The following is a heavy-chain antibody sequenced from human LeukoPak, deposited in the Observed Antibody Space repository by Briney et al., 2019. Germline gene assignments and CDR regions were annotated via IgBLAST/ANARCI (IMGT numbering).Heavy chain of an antibody. CDR3: AKALADYVKFYYYYYMDV. J-gene: IGHJ6*03. D-gene: IGHD4-17*01. Sequence: GGSLRLSCAASGFTFSSYAMSWVRQAPGRGLEWVSAVIGSSGSTYYADSVTGRFTISRDNSKNTLYLQMNSLRAEDTAVYCSAKALADYVKFYYYYYMDVWGKGTTVTVSS. V-gene: IGHV3-23*01. CDR1: GFTFSSYA. CDR2: VIGSSGST.